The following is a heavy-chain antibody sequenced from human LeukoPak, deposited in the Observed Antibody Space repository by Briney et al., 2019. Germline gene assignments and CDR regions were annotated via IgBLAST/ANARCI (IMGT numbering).Heavy chain of an antibody. CDR1: GFTFSSYA. CDR3: GGERRWVFLGFGEVGW. CDR2: ISGSGGST. D-gene: IGHD3-10*01. J-gene: IGHJ4*02. V-gene: IGHV3-23*01. Sequence: PGGSLRLSCAASGFTFSSYAMSWVRQAPGKGLEWVSAISGSGGSTYYADSVKGRFTISRDNSKNTLYLQMNSLRAEDTAGYDLGGERRWVFLGFGEVGWWGQGTLVAVS.